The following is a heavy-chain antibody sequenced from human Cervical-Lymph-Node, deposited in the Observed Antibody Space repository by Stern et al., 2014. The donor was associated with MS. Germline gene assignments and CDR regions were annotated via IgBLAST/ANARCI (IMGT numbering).Heavy chain of an antibody. D-gene: IGHD3-16*02. J-gene: IGHJ3*02. V-gene: IGHV3-9*01. CDR3: AKTLGRSYHDPFDM. CDR2: ISWNGGSR. Sequence: EVQLVEAGGGLVQPGRSLRLSCVASGFTFDDYAMHWVRQAQGKGLEGVSGISWNGGSRNSADSVKDRVTISRDNAKNSLYLQMSSLRPEDTAFYYCAKTLGRSYHDPFDMWGQGTMVIVSS. CDR1: GFTFDDYA.